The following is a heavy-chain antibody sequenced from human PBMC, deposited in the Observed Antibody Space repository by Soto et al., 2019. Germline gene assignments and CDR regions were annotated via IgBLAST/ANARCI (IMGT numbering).Heavy chain of an antibody. CDR1: GGTFSSYA. V-gene: IGHV1-69*01. CDR3: ARVGSSSGSEHWGEQGY. D-gene: IGHD3-10*01. J-gene: IGHJ4*02. CDR2: IIPIFGTA. Sequence: QVQLVQSGAEVKKPGSSVKVSCKASGGTFSSYAISWVRQAPGQGLEWMGGIIPIFGTANYAQKFQGRVTITADEFTSTAYMELSSLRSEDTAVYYCARVGSSSGSEHWGEQGYWGQGTLVTVSS.